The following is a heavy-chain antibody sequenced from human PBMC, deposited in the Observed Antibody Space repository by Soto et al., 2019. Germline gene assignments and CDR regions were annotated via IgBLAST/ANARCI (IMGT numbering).Heavy chain of an antibody. Sequence: GESLKISCKGSGYSFTSYWISWVRQMPGKGLEWMGRIDPSDSYTNYSPSFQGHVTISADKSISTAYLQWSSLKASDTAMYYCARHPITYYDILTGPRGDWFDPWGQGTLVTVSS. CDR1: GYSFTSYW. CDR2: IDPSDSYT. CDR3: ARHPITYYDILTGPRGDWFDP. J-gene: IGHJ5*02. V-gene: IGHV5-10-1*01. D-gene: IGHD3-9*01.